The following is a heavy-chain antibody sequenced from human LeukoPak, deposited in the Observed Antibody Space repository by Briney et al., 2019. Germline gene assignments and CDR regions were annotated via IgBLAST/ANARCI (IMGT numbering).Heavy chain of an antibody. V-gene: IGHV3-23*01. CDR2: INENGRKT. CDR1: GLTFSSYA. CDR3: AKITMARTPNY. Sequence: PGGSLRLSCAASGLTFSSYAMNWVRQASGKGLEWVSGINENGRKTYYADSVKGRFSISRDNSKNTPYLQMSDLRAEDTAVYFCAKITMARTPNYWGQGTLVTVSS. J-gene: IGHJ4*02. D-gene: IGHD3-10*01.